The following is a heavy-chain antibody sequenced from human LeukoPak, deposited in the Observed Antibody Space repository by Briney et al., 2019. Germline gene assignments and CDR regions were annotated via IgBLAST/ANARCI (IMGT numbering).Heavy chain of an antibody. V-gene: IGHV3-30*18. CDR3: AKTRPYQLLYYFDC. J-gene: IGHJ4*02. D-gene: IGHD2-2*02. CDR2: ISYDGSNK. Sequence: GGSLRLSCVASGFTFSTYWMSWVRQAPGKGLEWVAVISYDGSNKYYADSVKGRFTISRDNSKNTLYLQMNSLRAEDTAVYYCAKTRPYQLLYYFDCWGQGTLVTVSS. CDR1: GFTFSTYW.